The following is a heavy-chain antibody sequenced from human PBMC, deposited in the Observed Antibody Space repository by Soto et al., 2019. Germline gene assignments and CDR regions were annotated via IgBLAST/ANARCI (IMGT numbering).Heavy chain of an antibody. CDR2: IYWDDDK. V-gene: IGHV2-5*02. CDR3: AQRNRCGSGRYTRFDP. CDR1: GFSLSTSGVG. J-gene: IGHJ5*02. D-gene: IGHD3-10*01. Sequence: QITLKESGPTLVKPTQTLTLTCTFSGFSLSTSGVGVGWIRQPPGKALEWLALIYWDDDKHYSPSLKSRLTITXXNXKXPVVLTMPTTHPVDTATYSCAQRNRCGSGRYTRFDPWGQGTLVTVSS.